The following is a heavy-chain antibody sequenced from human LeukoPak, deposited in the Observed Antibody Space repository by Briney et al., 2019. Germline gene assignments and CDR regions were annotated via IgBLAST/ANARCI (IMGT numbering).Heavy chain of an antibody. CDR1: GGFISSYY. CDR2: IYTSGST. Sequence: PSETLSLTCTVSGGFISSYYWSWIRQPAGKGLEWIGRIYTSGSTNYNPSLKSRVTMSVDTSKNQFSLKLSSVTAADTAVYYCARDRCSSTSCYVDYWGQGTLVTVSS. V-gene: IGHV4-4*07. D-gene: IGHD2-2*01. J-gene: IGHJ4*02. CDR3: ARDRCSSTSCYVDY.